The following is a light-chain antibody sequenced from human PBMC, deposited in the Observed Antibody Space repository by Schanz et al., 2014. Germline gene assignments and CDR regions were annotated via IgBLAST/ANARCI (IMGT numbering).Light chain of an antibody. CDR3: QHYSLSPL. CDR1: QTVSSSD. Sequence: EIVLTQSPGTLSVSPGERATLSCRASQTVSSSDLAWYQHKPGQAPNVLIYGASRRATGIPDRFSGSGSGTDFTLTISRLEPEDFAVYYCQHYSLSPLFGQGTKVDI. J-gene: IGKJ1*01. CDR2: GAS. V-gene: IGKV3-20*01.